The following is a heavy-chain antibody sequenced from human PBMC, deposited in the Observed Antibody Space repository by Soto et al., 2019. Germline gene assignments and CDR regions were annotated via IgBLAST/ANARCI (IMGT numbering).Heavy chain of an antibody. V-gene: IGHV1-2*02. CDR2: INPNTRAT. J-gene: IGHJ6*02. CDR1: GYIFTGYF. Sequence: QVQLVQSGAEVKKSGASVKVSCKASGYIFTGYFIQWLRQAPGQGLAWLGWINPNTRATNYAQKLQGRVTRTRDTSLGAAYMALTSLRTDDTALYHWARITRGREHYAGMDVWGQGTTVTVSS. CDR3: ARITRGREHYAGMDV.